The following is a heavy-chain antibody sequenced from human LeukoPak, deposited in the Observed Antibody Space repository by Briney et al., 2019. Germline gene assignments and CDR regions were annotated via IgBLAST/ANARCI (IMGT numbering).Heavy chain of an antibody. CDR2: ISGSGGRT. J-gene: IGHJ4*02. D-gene: IGHD3-3*01. V-gene: IGHV3-23*01. Sequence: GGSLRLSCAASGFTFSSYAMSWVRQAPGKGLEWVSAISGSGGRTYYADSVKGRFTISRDNSKNTLYLQTNSLRAEDTAVYYCAKEITIFGVADFPNLDYWGQGALVTVSS. CDR3: AKEITIFGVADFPNLDY. CDR1: GFTFSSYA.